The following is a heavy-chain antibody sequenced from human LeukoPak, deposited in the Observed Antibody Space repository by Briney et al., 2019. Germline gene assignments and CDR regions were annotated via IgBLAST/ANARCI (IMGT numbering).Heavy chain of an antibody. V-gene: IGHV4-34*01. CDR1: GASISSHY. D-gene: IGHD2-21*01. Sequence: PSETLSLTCTVSGASISSHYWSWVRQSPGKVLEWIGEIKHGGSTNYNPSLKSRVTISLDTSENQFSLRLSSVTAADTAVFYCARVRAFRPNVARAYYYYMDVWGKGTTVTVSS. CDR3: ARVRAFRPNVARAYYYYMDV. CDR2: IKHGGST. J-gene: IGHJ6*03.